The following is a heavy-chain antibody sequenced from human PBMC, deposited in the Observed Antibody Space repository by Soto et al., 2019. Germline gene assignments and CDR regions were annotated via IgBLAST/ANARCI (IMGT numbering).Heavy chain of an antibody. CDR3: ATVSPLPRPAY. D-gene: IGHD2-15*01. CDR1: GASIGSSY. V-gene: IGHV4-59*01. CDR2: IFYSGST. J-gene: IGHJ4*01. Sequence: PSETLSLTCTVSGASIGSSYLSWIRQPPGKGLEWMGYIFYSGSTNYSPSLNSRVSITVDTSKNQLSLNLSSVTAADTAVYYCATVSPLPRPAYWAQG.